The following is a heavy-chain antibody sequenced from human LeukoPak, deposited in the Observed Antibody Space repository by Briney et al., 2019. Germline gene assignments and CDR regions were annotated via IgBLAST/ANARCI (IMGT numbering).Heavy chain of an antibody. V-gene: IGHV3-21*01. Sequence: GGSLRPSCAASGFTFSSYSMNWVRQAPGKGLEWVSSISSSSSYIYYADSVKGRFTISRDNAKNSLYLQMNSLRAEDTAVYYCAKVSGNSYYYFDSWGQGSLVTVSS. J-gene: IGHJ4*02. CDR3: AKVSGNSYYYFDS. CDR1: GFTFSSYS. D-gene: IGHD3-22*01. CDR2: ISSSSSYI.